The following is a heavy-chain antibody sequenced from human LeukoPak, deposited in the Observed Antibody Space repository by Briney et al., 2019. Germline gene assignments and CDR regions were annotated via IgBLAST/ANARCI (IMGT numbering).Heavy chain of an antibody. Sequence: ASVKVSCKASGYTFTSYYMHWVRQAPGQGLEWMGIINPSGGSTGYAQKFQGRVTMTRDTSTSTVYMELSSLRSEDTAVYYCARAGYCSSTSCYELVYWGQGTLVTVSP. CDR2: INPSGGST. J-gene: IGHJ4*02. D-gene: IGHD2-2*01. V-gene: IGHV1-46*01. CDR3: ARAGYCSSTSCYELVY. CDR1: GYTFTSYY.